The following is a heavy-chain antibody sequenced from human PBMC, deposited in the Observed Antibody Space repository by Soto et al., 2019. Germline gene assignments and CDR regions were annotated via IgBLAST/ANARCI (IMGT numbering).Heavy chain of an antibody. CDR1: GFTFSSYA. D-gene: IGHD2-2*01. Sequence: EVQLLESGGGLVQPGGSLRLSCAASGFTFSSYAMSWVRQAPGKGLEWVSAISGSGGSTYYADYVKGRFTISKDNSKNTLDLQMNSLRAEDTAVYYCAKTLRGYGSSTSVYGGRYFDYWGQGTLVTVSS. CDR3: AKTLRGYGSSTSVYGGRYFDY. J-gene: IGHJ4*02. V-gene: IGHV3-23*01. CDR2: ISGSGGST.